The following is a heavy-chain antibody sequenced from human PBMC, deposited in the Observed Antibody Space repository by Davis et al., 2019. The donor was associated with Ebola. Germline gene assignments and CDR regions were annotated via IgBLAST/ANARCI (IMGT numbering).Heavy chain of an antibody. CDR2: IYYSGST. CDR1: GGSISSYY. Sequence: MPSETLSLTCTVSGGSISSYYWSWIQQPPGKGLEWIGYIYYSGSTDYNPSLKSRVTISLDTSKNQFSLKLNSVTAADTAMYYCARGGYTGYDPRINFDFWGQGTLVTVSS. J-gene: IGHJ4*02. D-gene: IGHD5-12*01. V-gene: IGHV4-59*08. CDR3: ARGGYTGYDPRINFDF.